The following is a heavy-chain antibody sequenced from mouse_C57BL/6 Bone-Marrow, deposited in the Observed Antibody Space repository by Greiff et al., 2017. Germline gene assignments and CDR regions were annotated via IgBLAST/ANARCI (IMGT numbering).Heavy chain of an antibody. CDR3: ARGDDGYYPYFDY. V-gene: IGHV3-6*01. D-gene: IGHD2-3*01. CDR1: GYSITSGYY. J-gene: IGHJ2*01. Sequence: VQLKESGPGLVKPSQSLSLTCSVTGYSITSGYYWNWIRQFPGNKLEWMGYISYDGSNNYNPSLKNRISITRDTSKNQFFLKLNSVTTEDTATYYCARGDDGYYPYFDYWGQGTTLTVSS. CDR2: ISYDGSN.